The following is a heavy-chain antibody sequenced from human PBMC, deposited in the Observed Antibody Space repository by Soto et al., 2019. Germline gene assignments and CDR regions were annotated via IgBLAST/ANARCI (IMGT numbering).Heavy chain of an antibody. J-gene: IGHJ6*02. CDR3: ASIGAYDILTGYPYGMDV. CDR1: GGSISSYY. CDR2: IYYSGST. Sequence: PSETLSLTCTVSGGSISSYYWSWIRQPPGKGLEWIGYIYYSGSTNYNPSLKSRVTISVDTSKNQFSLKLSSVTAADTAVYYCASIGAYDILTGYPYGMDVWGQGTTVTVSS. D-gene: IGHD3-9*01. V-gene: IGHV4-59*01.